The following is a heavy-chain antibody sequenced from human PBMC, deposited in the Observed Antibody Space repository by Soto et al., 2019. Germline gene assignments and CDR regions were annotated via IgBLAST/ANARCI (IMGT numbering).Heavy chain of an antibody. V-gene: IGHV3-30*18. CDR1: GFTFSSYG. CDR2: ISYDGSNK. Sequence: PGGSLRLSCAASGFTFSSYGMHWVRQAPGKGLEWVAVISYDGSNKYYADSVKGRFTISRDNSKNTLYLQMNSLRAEDTAVYYCAKAEGYSYGLFDYWGQGTLVTVSS. J-gene: IGHJ4*02. CDR3: AKAEGYSYGLFDY. D-gene: IGHD5-18*01.